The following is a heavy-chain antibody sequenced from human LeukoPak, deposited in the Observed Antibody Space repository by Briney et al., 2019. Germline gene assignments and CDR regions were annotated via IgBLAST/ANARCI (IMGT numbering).Heavy chain of an antibody. Sequence: PGGSLRLSCAASGLTFSNYAMSWVRQAPGKGLEWVSAISGSGTSTYYADSVKGRLTISRDNSKNTLYLQMNTLRAEDTAIYYCAKDDSRGSGSSGWFDPWGQGTLVTVSS. CDR2: ISGSGTST. J-gene: IGHJ5*02. V-gene: IGHV3-23*01. CDR3: AKDDSRGSGSSGWFDP. CDR1: GLTFSNYA. D-gene: IGHD3-10*01.